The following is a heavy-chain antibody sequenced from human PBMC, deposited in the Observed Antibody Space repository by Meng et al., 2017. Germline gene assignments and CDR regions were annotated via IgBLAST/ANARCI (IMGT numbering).Heavy chain of an antibody. Sequence: GESLKISCAASGFTFSSYSMNWVRQAPGKGLEWVSSISSSSSYIYYADSVKGRFTISRDNAKNSLYLQMNSLRAEDTAVYYCARVGPRYCSGGSCHTARYYYYGMDVWGQGTTVTVSS. CDR3: ARVGPRYCSGGSCHTARYYYYGMDV. CDR2: ISSSSSYI. CDR1: GFTFSSYS. D-gene: IGHD2-15*01. V-gene: IGHV3-21*01. J-gene: IGHJ6*02.